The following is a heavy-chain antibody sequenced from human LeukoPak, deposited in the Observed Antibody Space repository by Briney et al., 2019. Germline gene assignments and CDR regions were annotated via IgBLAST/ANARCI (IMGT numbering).Heavy chain of an antibody. CDR2: INRSGST. D-gene: IGHD2-2*02. Sequence: SETLSLTCAVYGGSFSGYYWSWIRQPPGKGLEWIGEINRSGSTNYNPSLKSRVTISVDTSKNQFSLKLSSVTAADTAVYYCARDCSSTSCYTRGLVDYWGQGTLVTVSS. V-gene: IGHV4-34*01. CDR1: GGSFSGYY. CDR3: ARDCSSTSCYTRGLVDY. J-gene: IGHJ4*02.